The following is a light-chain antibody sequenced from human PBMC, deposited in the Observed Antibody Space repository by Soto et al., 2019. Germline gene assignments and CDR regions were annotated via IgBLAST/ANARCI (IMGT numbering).Light chain of an antibody. CDR1: QSISRY. Sequence: DIQMTQTPSSQSASVGDIVTITRRASQSISRYLSWYQQKPGKAPKLLIYLASSLQSGIPSRFSGSGSGTEFTLTISNLQPDDFATYYCQQYNRFSPRTFGQGAKVDIK. CDR2: LAS. CDR3: QQYNRFSPRT. V-gene: IGKV1-17*02. J-gene: IGKJ1*01.